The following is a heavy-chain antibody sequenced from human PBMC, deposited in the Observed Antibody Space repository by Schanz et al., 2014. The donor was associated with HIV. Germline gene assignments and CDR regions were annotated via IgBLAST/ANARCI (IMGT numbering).Heavy chain of an antibody. CDR1: GGTFNSHG. V-gene: IGHV1-69*06. Sequence: QVQLVQSGAALRKPGTSVKVSCMVPGGTFNSHGFGWVRQAPGQGPEWMGGINPKIGTVTYGHRVQGRVTMTRDTSTSTVYMDLSSLISEDTALYFCAREDMDRGGLYWGQGTLVTVSS. CDR2: INPKIGTV. D-gene: IGHD3-10*01. CDR3: AREDMDRGGLY. J-gene: IGHJ4*02.